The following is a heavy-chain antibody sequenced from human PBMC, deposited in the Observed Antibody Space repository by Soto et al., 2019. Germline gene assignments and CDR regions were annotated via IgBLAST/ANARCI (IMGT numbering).Heavy chain of an antibody. CDR2: ISHSGIT. CDR3: ARVLRGWFDP. V-gene: IGHV4-4*02. J-gene: IGHJ5*02. Sequence: QVQLQESGLGLVKPSGTLSLTCAVSGGSITSANWWTWVRQPPGGGLEWIGEISHSGITNYKASLKSLVTMSVDKTKNDVSLKLTSVTAADTAVYYCARVLRGWFDPWGQGTPVTVSS. CDR1: GGSITSANW.